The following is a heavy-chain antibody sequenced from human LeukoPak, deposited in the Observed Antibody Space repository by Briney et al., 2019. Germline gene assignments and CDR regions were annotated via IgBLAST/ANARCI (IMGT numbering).Heavy chain of an antibody. CDR1: GGSFSGYY. J-gene: IGHJ4*02. V-gene: IGHV4-34*12. D-gene: IGHD5/OR15-5a*01. Sequence: PSETLSLTCAVYGGSFSGYYWTWIRQPPGKGLEWIGSLFYTGNTYYNPSLKTRVTISIDTSKNQFSLKLSSVTAADTAVYYCARENIVSTRDFDYWGQGTLVTVSS. CDR3: ARENIVSTRDFDY. CDR2: LFYTGNT.